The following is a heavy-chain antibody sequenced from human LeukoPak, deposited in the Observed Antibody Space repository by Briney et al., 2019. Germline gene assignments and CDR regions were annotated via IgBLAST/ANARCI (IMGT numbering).Heavy chain of an antibody. D-gene: IGHD5-12*01. CDR1: GGSISGYF. V-gene: IGHV4-4*07. CDR2: MYSTGSN. Sequence: SETLSLTCTVSGGSISGYFWTWIRQPAGKGLEWIGRMYSTGSNNYNPSLKSRVTMSLDTSKNHFSPNLTSVTAADTAVYYCAREPTSGREPTSGRPLDYWGQGTLVTVSS. CDR3: AREPTSGREPTSGRPLDY. J-gene: IGHJ4*02.